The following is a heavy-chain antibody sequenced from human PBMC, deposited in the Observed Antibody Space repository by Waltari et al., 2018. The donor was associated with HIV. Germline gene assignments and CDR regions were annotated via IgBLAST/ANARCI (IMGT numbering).Heavy chain of an antibody. CDR3: ARENRWFFDL. Sequence: QMQLQELGPGLVKPSETLSLTCTVSGGSISDYYWNWIRQPPGKGLEWLGYIYYSGSTNYNPSLKSRVTISVDTSENQFSLKLKSVTAADTAVYYCARENRWFFDLWGRGTLVTVSS. V-gene: IGHV4-59*01. CDR2: IYYSGST. J-gene: IGHJ2*01. CDR1: GGSISDYY.